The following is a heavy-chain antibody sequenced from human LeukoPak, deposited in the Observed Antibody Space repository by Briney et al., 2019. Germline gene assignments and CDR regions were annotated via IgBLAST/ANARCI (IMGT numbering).Heavy chain of an antibody. V-gene: IGHV3-21*01. CDR1: GFTFSSYS. CDR2: ISSSSSYI. Sequence: GGSLRLSCAASGFTFSSYSMNWVRQAPGKGLEWVSSISSSSSYIYYADPVKGRFTISRDNAKNSLYLQMNSLRAEDTAVYYCAREDIVVVPAAIDVWGQGTMVTVSS. CDR3: AREDIVVVPAAIDV. D-gene: IGHD2-2*01. J-gene: IGHJ3*01.